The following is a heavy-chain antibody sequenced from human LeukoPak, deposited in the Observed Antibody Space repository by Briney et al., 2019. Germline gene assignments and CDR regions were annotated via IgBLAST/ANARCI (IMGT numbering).Heavy chain of an antibody. CDR1: GFTFSSYS. J-gene: IGHJ4*02. CDR2: ISSSSSTI. V-gene: IGHV3-48*04. CDR3: ARVGWFGEFDFDY. Sequence: GGSLRLSCAASGFTFSSYSMNWVRQAPGKGLEWVSYISSSSSTIYYADSVKGRFTISRDNAKNSLYLQMNSLRAEDTAVYYCARVGWFGEFDFDYWGQGTLVTVSS. D-gene: IGHD3-10*01.